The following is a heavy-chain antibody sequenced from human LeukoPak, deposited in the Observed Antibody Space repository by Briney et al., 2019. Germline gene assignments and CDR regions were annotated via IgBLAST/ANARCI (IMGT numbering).Heavy chain of an antibody. CDR1: GGSISSYH. J-gene: IGHJ4*02. CDR2: VYYSGRA. D-gene: IGHD2-8*01. Sequence: SETLSLTCTVSGGSISSYHWSWIRQPPGKGLECIGYVYYSGRANYNPSLKSRVTISVDTSKSQFSLKLSSVTAADTAVYYCARSGPNGVGDYYFDYWGQGTLVIVSS. CDR3: ARSGPNGVGDYYFDY. V-gene: IGHV4-59*08.